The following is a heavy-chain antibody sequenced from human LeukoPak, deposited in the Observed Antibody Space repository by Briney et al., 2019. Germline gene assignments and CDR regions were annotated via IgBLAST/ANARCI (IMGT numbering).Heavy chain of an antibody. CDR2: INPNSGGT. Sequence: ASVKVSCKASGYTFTCYYMHWVRQAPGQGLEWMGWINPNSGGTNYAQKFQGRVTMTRDTSISTAYMELSRLRSDDTAVYYCARDRDGYNGGDYWGQGTLVTVSS. V-gene: IGHV1-2*02. D-gene: IGHD5-24*01. CDR1: GYTFTCYY. CDR3: ARDRDGYNGGDY. J-gene: IGHJ4*02.